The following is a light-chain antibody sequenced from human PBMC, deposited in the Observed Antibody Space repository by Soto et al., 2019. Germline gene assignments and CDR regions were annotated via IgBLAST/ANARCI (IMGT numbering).Light chain of an antibody. J-gene: IGKJ1*01. CDR1: QSISTY. Sequence: IQLTHAPSSMSASVGARVTITXXTSQSISTYLNWYQQKSGKAPKLLIYAASSLQSGVPSRFSGSGSGTYFTHTIRSLQPEDFATYYCQQSYSTPRTCAQGTEVDI. CDR3: QQSYSTPRT. V-gene: IGKV1-39*01. CDR2: AAS.